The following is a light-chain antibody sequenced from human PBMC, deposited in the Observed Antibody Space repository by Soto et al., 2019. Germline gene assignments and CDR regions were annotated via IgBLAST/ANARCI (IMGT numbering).Light chain of an antibody. V-gene: IGKV3-15*01. Sequence: EIVLTQSPATLSVSPGERATLSCRASQSVNSNLAGYQQKPGQAPRLLLYGASTRATGIPARFSGSGSGTGVTLTTCSLQSEDFALYYCDQYNNWPPPTYTFGQGTKLEIK. CDR1: QSVNSN. J-gene: IGKJ2*01. CDR2: GAS. CDR3: DQYNNWPPPTYT.